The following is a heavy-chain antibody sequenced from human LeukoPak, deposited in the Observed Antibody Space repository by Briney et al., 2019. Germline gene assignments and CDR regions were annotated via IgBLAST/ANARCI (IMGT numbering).Heavy chain of an antibody. CDR3: ANFATLDIVVVPAAPFDY. Sequence: PGGSLRLSCAASGFTFSSYGMHWVRQAPGKGLEWVAFIRYDGSNKYYADSVKGRFTISRDNSKNTLCLQMNSLRAEDTAVYYCANFATLDIVVVPAAPFDYWGQGTLVTVSS. J-gene: IGHJ4*02. CDR2: IRYDGSNK. V-gene: IGHV3-30*02. D-gene: IGHD2-2*03. CDR1: GFTFSSYG.